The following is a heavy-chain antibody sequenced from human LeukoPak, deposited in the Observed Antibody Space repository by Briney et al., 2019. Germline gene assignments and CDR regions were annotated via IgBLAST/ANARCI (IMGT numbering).Heavy chain of an antibody. J-gene: IGHJ4*02. CDR1: GDTVSSNSTA. V-gene: IGHV6-1*01. CDR3: TRTIAGYIDY. CDR2: TYYRSKWYY. D-gene: IGHD2-2*02. Sequence: SQTLSLTCAISGDTVSSNSTAWGWIRQSPWRGLEWLGRTYYRSKWYYGYAVSVKSRITINPDTSKNQSSLQLNSVTPEDTAIYYCTRTIAGYIDYWGQGTLVTVSS.